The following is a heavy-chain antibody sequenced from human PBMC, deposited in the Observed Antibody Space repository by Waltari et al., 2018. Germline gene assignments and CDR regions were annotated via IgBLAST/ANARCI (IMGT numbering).Heavy chain of an antibody. J-gene: IGHJ4*02. V-gene: IGHV1-2*06. CDR3: ARDRPPDY. CDR2: INPNTGGT. Sequence: QVQLVQSGAEVKNPGASVKVSCKASGYTFSAYYMHWVRQAPGQGLEWVGRINPNTGGTDYAQKFQGRVTMTMDTAISTAYLQLTRLRSDDTAVYYCARDRPPDYWGQGTLVTVSS. CDR1: GYTFSAYY.